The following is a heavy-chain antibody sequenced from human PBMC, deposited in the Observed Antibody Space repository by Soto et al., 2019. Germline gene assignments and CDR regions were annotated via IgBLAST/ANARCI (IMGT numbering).Heavy chain of an antibody. CDR2: IYYNGNT. Sequence: SETLSLTYTVSGGSISSYYWSWIRQPPGKGLEWIGYIYYNGNTNYNPSLKSRVTISVDTSKNQISLELSSVTAADTAVYYCARHGAGTFDYWGQGTLVTSPQ. CDR3: ARHGAGTFDY. J-gene: IGHJ4*02. D-gene: IGHD6-19*01. V-gene: IGHV4-59*08. CDR1: GGSISSYY.